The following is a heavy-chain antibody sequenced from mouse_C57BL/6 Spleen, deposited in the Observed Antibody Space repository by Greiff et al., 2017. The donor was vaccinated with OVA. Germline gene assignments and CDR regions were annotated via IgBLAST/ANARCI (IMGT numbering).Heavy chain of an antibody. Sequence: VQLKQSGPELVKPGASVKLSCKASGYTFTDYNMDWVKQSHGKSLEWIGDINPNNGGTIYNQKFKGKATLTVDKSSSTAYMELRSLTSEDTAVYYCARKGDNYAMDYWGQGTSVTVSS. CDR3: ARKGDNYAMDY. J-gene: IGHJ4*01. V-gene: IGHV1-18*01. CDR2: INPNNGGT. CDR1: GYTFTDYN. D-gene: IGHD3-3*01.